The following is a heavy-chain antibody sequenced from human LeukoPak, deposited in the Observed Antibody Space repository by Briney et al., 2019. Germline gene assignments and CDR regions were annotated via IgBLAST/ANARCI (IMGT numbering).Heavy chain of an antibody. V-gene: IGHV3-15*01. CDR1: GFTFSNAW. CDR2: IKSKTDGGTT. Sequence: GGSLRLSCAASGFTFSNAWMSWVRQAPGKGLEWVGRIKSKTDGGTTDYAAPVKGRFTISRDDSKNTLYLQMNSLKTGDTAVYYCTTSITIFGVVITDYWGQGTLVTVSS. J-gene: IGHJ4*02. CDR3: TTSITIFGVVITDY. D-gene: IGHD3-3*01.